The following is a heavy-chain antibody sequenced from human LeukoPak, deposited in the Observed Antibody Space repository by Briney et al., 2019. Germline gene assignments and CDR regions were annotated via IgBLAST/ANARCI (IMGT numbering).Heavy chain of an antibody. Sequence: PPGGSLRLSCVASGFTFNGYAIHWVRQAPGKGLEYVSAISSNGGSTYYANSVKGRFTISRDNSKNTLYLQMGSLRAEDMAVYYCARDLTGVYYYGMDVWGQGTTVTVSS. CDR1: GFTFNGYA. V-gene: IGHV3-64*01. J-gene: IGHJ6*02. CDR2: ISSNGGST. D-gene: IGHD3-9*01. CDR3: ARDLTGVYYYGMDV.